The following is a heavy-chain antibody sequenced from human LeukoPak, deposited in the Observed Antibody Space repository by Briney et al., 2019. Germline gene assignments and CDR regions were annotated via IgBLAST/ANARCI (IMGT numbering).Heavy chain of an antibody. CDR2: ISSSSSYI. J-gene: IGHJ4*02. CDR1: GLTFSTYS. CDR3: ARDPWGMLVVEVAGFDY. V-gene: IGHV3-21*01. D-gene: IGHD6-19*01. Sequence: GGSLRLSCAASGLTFSTYSMNWVRQAPGKGLEWVSSISSSSSYIYYADSVKGRFTISRENAKNSLYLQVNSLRGEDTAVYYCARDPWGMLVVEVAGFDYWGQGTLVTVS.